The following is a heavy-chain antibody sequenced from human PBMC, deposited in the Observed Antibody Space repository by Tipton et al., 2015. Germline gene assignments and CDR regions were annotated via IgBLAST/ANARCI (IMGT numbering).Heavy chain of an antibody. Sequence: TLSLTCDVSGYSISSGYYWGWIRQPPGKGLEWIGSIFHRGDTNYNPSLKSRVTISLDTSKNQFSLKLSSVTAADTAVYYCARGHYVSRMDVWGQGTTVTVSS. CDR1: GYSISSGYY. D-gene: IGHD3-10*01. CDR2: IFHRGDT. CDR3: ARGHYVSRMDV. J-gene: IGHJ6*02. V-gene: IGHV4-38-2*01.